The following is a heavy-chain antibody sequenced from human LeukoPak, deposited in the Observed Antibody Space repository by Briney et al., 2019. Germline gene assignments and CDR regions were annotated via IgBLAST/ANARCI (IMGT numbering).Heavy chain of an antibody. D-gene: IGHD2-15*01. J-gene: IGHJ3*02. V-gene: IGHV3-21*01. CDR3: ARAYCSGGSCYSLGRVHAFDI. CDR1: GFTFSSYS. CDR2: ISSSSSYI. Sequence: GRSLRLSCAASGFTFSSYSMNWVRQAPGKGLEWVSSISSSSSYIYYADSVKGRFTISRDNAKNSLYLQMNSLRAEDTAVYYCARAYCSGGSCYSLGRVHAFDIWGQGTMVTVSS.